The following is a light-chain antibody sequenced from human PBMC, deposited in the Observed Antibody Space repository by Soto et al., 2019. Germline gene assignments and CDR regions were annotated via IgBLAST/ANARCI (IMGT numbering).Light chain of an antibody. Sequence: EIVLTQSPGTLSLSPGERATLSCRASQSVRSSYLAWYQQKPGQAPRLLIYGASSRATGTPDRFTGSGSGTDFTLTISRLEPEDFAAYYCQQYGSSPTFGQGTKVDIK. J-gene: IGKJ1*01. V-gene: IGKV3-20*01. CDR2: GAS. CDR1: QSVRSSY. CDR3: QQYGSSPT.